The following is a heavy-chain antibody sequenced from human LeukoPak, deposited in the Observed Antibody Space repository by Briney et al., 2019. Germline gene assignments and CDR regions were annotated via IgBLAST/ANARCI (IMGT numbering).Heavy chain of an antibody. CDR1: GFTFSSYA. J-gene: IGHJ4*02. CDR2: ISGSGGST. V-gene: IGHV3-23*01. CDR3: ARAMEWLFMRSAE. D-gene: IGHD3-3*01. Sequence: PGGSLRLSCAASGFTFSSYAMSWVRQAPGKGLEWVSAISGSGGSTYYADSVKGRFTISRDNFKNTLYLQTNSLRAEDTAVYYCARAMEWLFMRSAEWGQGTLVTVSS.